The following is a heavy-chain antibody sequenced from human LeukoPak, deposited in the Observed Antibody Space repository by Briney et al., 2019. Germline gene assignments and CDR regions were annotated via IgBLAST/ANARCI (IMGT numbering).Heavy chain of an antibody. Sequence: GGSLRLSCAASGFTFSSYAMSWVRQAPGKGLEWVSAISGSGGSTYYADSVKGRFTISRDNSKNTLYLQMNSLRAEDTAVYYCARTDYGGNSRWFDPWGQGTLVTVSS. V-gene: IGHV3-23*01. CDR2: ISGSGGST. J-gene: IGHJ5*02. CDR3: ARTDYGGNSRWFDP. D-gene: IGHD4-23*01. CDR1: GFTFSSYA.